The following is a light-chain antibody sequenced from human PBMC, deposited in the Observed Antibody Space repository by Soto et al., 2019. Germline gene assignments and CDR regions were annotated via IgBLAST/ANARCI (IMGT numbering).Light chain of an antibody. CDR3: QQYGSSTWT. V-gene: IGKV3-20*01. Sequence: EIVLTQSPGTLSLSPGERATLSCRASQSVSSSYLAWYHQKPGQAPRLLIYGASSRATGIPDRFSGSGSGTDFTLTISRLESEDFAVYYCQQYGSSTWTFGQGTKVDIK. J-gene: IGKJ1*01. CDR1: QSVSSSY. CDR2: GAS.